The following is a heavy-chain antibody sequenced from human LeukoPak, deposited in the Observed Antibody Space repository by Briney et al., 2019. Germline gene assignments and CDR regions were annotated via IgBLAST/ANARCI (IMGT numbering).Heavy chain of an antibody. CDR3: ATGLPYYYGSGSYSH. Sequence: GASVKVPCKVSGYTLTELSMHWVRQAPGKGLEWMGGFDPEDGETIYAQKFQGRVTMTEDTSTDTAYMELSSLRSEDTAVYYCATGLPYYYGSGSYSHWGQGTLVTVSS. D-gene: IGHD3-10*01. J-gene: IGHJ4*02. CDR2: FDPEDGET. V-gene: IGHV1-24*01. CDR1: GYTLTELS.